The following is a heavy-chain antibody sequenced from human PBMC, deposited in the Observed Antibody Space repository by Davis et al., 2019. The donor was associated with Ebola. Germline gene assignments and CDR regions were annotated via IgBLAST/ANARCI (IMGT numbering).Heavy chain of an antibody. Sequence: ASVKVSCKASGYTFTGYYMHWVRQAPGQGLEWMGWISAYNGNTNYAQKLQGRVTMTTDTSTSTAYMELRSLRSDDTAVYYCARGSEWLESYYFDYWGQGTLVTVSS. CDR1: GYTFTGYY. V-gene: IGHV1-18*04. CDR2: ISAYNGNT. D-gene: IGHD6-19*01. J-gene: IGHJ4*02. CDR3: ARGSEWLESYYFDY.